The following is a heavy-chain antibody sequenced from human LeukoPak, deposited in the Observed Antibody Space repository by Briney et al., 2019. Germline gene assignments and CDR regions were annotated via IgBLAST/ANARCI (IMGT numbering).Heavy chain of an antibody. Sequence: SETLSLTCTVSGGSISSTNYYWGWIRQPPGKGLEWIGTIYYGGGTSYNPSLKSRVTISVDTSKNQFSLKLSSVTAADTAVFYCARLMGFPWYFDLWGRGTLVTVSS. CDR2: IYYGGGT. CDR1: GGSISSTNYY. J-gene: IGHJ2*01. V-gene: IGHV4-39*01. D-gene: IGHD5-24*01. CDR3: ARLMGFPWYFDL.